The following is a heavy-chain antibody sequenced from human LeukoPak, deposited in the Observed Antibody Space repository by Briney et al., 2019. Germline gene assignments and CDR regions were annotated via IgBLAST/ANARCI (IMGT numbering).Heavy chain of an antibody. CDR1: GGSISSYY. CDR3: ARTSAGSGWPFDY. D-gene: IGHD6-19*01. Sequence: SETLSLTCTVSGGSISSYYWSWIRQTPGKGLEWIGYINYNGNTNYNPSLKSRVTISVDTSKNQFSLRLSSVTAADTAVYYCARTSAGSGWPFDYWGQGTLVTVSS. J-gene: IGHJ4*02. V-gene: IGHV4-59*01. CDR2: INYNGNT.